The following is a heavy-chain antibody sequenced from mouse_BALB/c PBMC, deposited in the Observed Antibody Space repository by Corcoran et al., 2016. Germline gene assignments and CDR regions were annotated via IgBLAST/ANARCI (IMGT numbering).Heavy chain of an antibody. CDR3: ARDGNYYAMDY. V-gene: IGHV3-6*02. D-gene: IGHD2-1*01. J-gene: IGHJ4*01. CDR1: GYSITSGYY. CDR2: ISYDGSN. Sequence: DVQLQESGPGLVKPSQSLSLTCSVTGYSITSGYYWNWIRQFPGNKLEWMGYISYDGSNNYNPSLKNRISITRDTSKNLFFLKLNSVTTEDTATYYCARDGNYYAMDYWGQGTSVTVSS.